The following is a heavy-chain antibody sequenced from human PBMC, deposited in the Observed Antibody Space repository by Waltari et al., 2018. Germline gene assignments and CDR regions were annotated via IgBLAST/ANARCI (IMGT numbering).Heavy chain of an antibody. V-gene: IGHV4-4*02. CDR2: IQRSGRT. D-gene: IGHD2-15*01. CDR1: GDSMSSGDW. Sequence: QMQLQESGPGLVKPSGTLSVTCTVSGDSMSSGDWWSWVRQSPEKGLEWIGQIQRSGRTHYNPSFESRVSISIDTSNNQFSLKVTSTTAADTAVYYCARDRGRGIYLDSWVRGTLVTVSA. J-gene: IGHJ4*02. CDR3: ARDRGRGIYLDS.